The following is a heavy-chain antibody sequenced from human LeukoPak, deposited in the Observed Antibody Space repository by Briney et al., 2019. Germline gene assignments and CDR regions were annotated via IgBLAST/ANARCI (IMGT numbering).Heavy chain of an antibody. Sequence: GGSLRLSCAASGFTFSSYWMHWVRQAPGKGLVWVSCINSDGSSPSYADSVKGRFTISRDNAKNSLHLQMNSLRAEDTAVYYCARGGSGWGRPYYFDYWGQGTLVTVSS. J-gene: IGHJ4*02. CDR3: ARGGSGWGRPYYFDY. D-gene: IGHD6-19*01. V-gene: IGHV3-74*01. CDR1: GFTFSSYW. CDR2: INSDGSSP.